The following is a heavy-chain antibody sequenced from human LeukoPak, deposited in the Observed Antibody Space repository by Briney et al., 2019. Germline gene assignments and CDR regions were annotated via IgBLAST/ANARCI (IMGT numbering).Heavy chain of an antibody. Sequence: SETLSLTCTVSGGSISSYYWSWIRQPPGKGLEWIGYIYYSGSTNYNPSLKSRVTISVDTSKNQFSLKLSSVTAADTAVYYCARDPRHLNYYGSGTFGYYGMDVWGQGTTVTVSS. V-gene: IGHV4-59*01. CDR3: ARDPRHLNYYGSGTFGYYGMDV. J-gene: IGHJ6*02. CDR2: IYYSGST. D-gene: IGHD3-10*01. CDR1: GGSISSYY.